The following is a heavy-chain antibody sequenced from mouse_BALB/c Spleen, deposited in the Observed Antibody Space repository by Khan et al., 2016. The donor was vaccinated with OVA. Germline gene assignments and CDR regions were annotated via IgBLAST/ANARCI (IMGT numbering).Heavy chain of an antibody. CDR3: ARQPYYHYNIMDY. Sequence: QVQLKESGPGLVAPSQSLSITCTISGFSLTNYGVHWVRQPPGKGLEWLVVIWSDGSTTYNSALKSRLTISKDNSESPVFLKMNSLQTDDTAMDFCARQPYYHYNIMDYWGQGTSVTVSA. CDR2: IWSDGST. J-gene: IGHJ4*01. V-gene: IGHV2-6-1*01. CDR1: GFSLTNYG. D-gene: IGHD2-10*01.